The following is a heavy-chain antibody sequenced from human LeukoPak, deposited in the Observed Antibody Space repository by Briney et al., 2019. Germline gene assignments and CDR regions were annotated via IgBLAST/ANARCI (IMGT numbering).Heavy chain of an antibody. CDR1: GFTFSSYA. V-gene: IGHV3-23*01. Sequence: GESLRLSCAASGFTFSSYARSWVRQAPGKGVEWGSAISGSGGSTYYADSVKGGFTISRDNSKNTLYLQMTSLTAEATAVYYCAKVYSTRQAGDYWGQGTLVTVSS. J-gene: IGHJ4*02. CDR3: AKVYSTRQAGDY. CDR2: ISGSGGST. D-gene: IGHD2-8*01.